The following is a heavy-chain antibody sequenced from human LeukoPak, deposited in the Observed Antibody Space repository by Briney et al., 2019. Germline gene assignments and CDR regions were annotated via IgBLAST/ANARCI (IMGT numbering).Heavy chain of an antibody. CDR3: ARARRRDGYNMPFDY. J-gene: IGHJ4*02. Sequence: GSLRLSCAASGFTFSNSVMSWVRQPPGKGLEWIGEINHSGSTNYNPSLKSRVTISVDTSKNQFSLKLSSVTAADTAVYYCARARRRDGYNMPFDYWGQGTLVTVSS. CDR2: INHSGST. CDR1: GFTFSNSV. V-gene: IGHV4-34*01. D-gene: IGHD5-24*01.